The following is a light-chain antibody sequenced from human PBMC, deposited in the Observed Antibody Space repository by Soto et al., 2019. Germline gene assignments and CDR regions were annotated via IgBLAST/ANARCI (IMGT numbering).Light chain of an antibody. J-gene: IGKJ1*01. Sequence: EIVLTQSPGTLSLSPGERATLSCRASQSVSSSYLAWYQQKPGQAPRLLIYGASSRATGIPYRFSGSGSGTDFTLTISRLEPEDFAVYYCQQYRTFGQGTKLEI. CDR2: GAS. CDR3: QQYRT. CDR1: QSVSSSY. V-gene: IGKV3-20*01.